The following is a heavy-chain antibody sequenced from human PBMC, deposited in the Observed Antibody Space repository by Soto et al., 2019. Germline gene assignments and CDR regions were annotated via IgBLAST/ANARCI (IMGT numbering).Heavy chain of an antibody. J-gene: IGHJ4*02. CDR2: IYYSGST. V-gene: IGHV4-31*03. CDR1: GGSISSGGYY. D-gene: IGHD4-17*01. CDR3: ARWTTEESHFDY. Sequence: SETLSLTCTVSGGSISSGGYYWSWIRQHPGKGLEWIGYIYYSGSTYYNPSLKSRVTISVDTSKNQFSLKLSSVTAADTAVYYCARWTTEESHFDYWGQGTLVTVSS.